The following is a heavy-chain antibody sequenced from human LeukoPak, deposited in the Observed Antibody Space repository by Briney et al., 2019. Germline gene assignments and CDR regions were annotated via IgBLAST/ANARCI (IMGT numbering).Heavy chain of an antibody. CDR1: GFTFDDYG. J-gene: IGHJ4*02. CDR3: ARVRGEIVGASDY. Sequence: GGSLRLSCAASGFTFDDYGMSWVRQAPGKGLEWVSGINWNGGSTGYADSVKGRFTISGDNAKNSLYLQMNSLRAEDTALYHCARVRGEIVGASDYWGQGTLVTVSS. D-gene: IGHD1-26*01. CDR2: INWNGGST. V-gene: IGHV3-20*01.